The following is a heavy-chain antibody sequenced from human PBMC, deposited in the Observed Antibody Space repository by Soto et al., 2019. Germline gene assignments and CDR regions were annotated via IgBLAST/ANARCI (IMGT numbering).Heavy chain of an antibody. CDR3: ARSPSTSTIRNFDI. CDR1: GGAISAFF. V-gene: IGHV4-4*07. D-gene: IGHD3-3*02. J-gene: IGHJ3*02. Sequence: SETLSLTCTVSGGAISAFFWNWVRQSAGKGLEWIGRIYASGHTIYNPSLESRVTLSVDTSKHQFSLRLNSVTAADTAVYYCARSPSTSTIRNFDIWGQGKMVTVSS. CDR2: IYASGHT.